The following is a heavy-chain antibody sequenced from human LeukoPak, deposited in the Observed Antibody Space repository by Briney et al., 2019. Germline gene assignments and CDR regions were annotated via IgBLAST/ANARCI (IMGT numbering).Heavy chain of an antibody. CDR1: GFTFSSYE. CDR2: IGSSDSTT. CDR3: ARDGTPNYSSGWVYMDV. J-gene: IGHJ6*03. V-gene: IGHV3-48*03. Sequence: SGGSLRLSCVASGFTFSSYEMNWVRQAPGKGLEWLSYIGSSDSTTHYADSVKGRFTISRDNAKNSLYLQINSLRVEDTAVYYCARDGTPNYSSGWVYMDVWGEGTTVTISS. D-gene: IGHD6-25*01.